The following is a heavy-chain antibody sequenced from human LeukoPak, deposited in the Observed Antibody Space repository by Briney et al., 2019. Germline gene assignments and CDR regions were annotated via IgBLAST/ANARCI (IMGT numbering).Heavy chain of an antibody. J-gene: IGHJ4*02. Sequence: SETLSLTCAVYGGSFSGYYWSWIRQPPGKGLEWIGEINHSGSTNYNPSFKSRVTISVDTSKNQFSLKLSSVTAADTAVYYCARGPLDYYDSSGYYYDFDYWGQGTLVTVSS. D-gene: IGHD3-22*01. CDR3: ARGPLDYYDSSGYYYDFDY. CDR1: GGSFSGYY. V-gene: IGHV4-34*01. CDR2: INHSGST.